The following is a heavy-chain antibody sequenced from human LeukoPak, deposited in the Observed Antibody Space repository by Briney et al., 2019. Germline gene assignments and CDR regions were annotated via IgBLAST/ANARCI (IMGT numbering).Heavy chain of an antibody. D-gene: IGHD3-16*02. J-gene: IGHJ4*02. CDR3: AKDRGILFGGVIVMFDY. CDR2: ISSSSSYI. Sequence: GGSLRLSCAASGFTFSSYSMNWVRQAPGKGLEWVSSISSSSSYIYYADSVKGRFTISRDNSKNTLYLQMNSLRAEDTAVYYCAKDRGILFGGVIVMFDYWGQGTLVTVSS. V-gene: IGHV3-21*04. CDR1: GFTFSSYS.